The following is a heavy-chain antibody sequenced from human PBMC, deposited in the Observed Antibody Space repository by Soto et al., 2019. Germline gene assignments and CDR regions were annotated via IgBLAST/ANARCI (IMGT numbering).Heavy chain of an antibody. V-gene: IGHV3-23*01. CDR3: AKPQYQLLPRAYYYAMDV. D-gene: IGHD2-2*01. CDR2: ISGSGGNT. J-gene: IGHJ6*02. Sequence: VGSLRLSCAASRFSFSTYAMTWVRPAPGKGLEWVSAISGSGGNTYYADSVKGRFTISRDNSKNTLYLQMNSLRAEDTAIYYCAKPQYQLLPRAYYYAMDVWGQGTTVTVSS. CDR1: RFSFSTYA.